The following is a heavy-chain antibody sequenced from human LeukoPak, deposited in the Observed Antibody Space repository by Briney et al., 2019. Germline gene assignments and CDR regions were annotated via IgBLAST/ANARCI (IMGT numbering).Heavy chain of an antibody. Sequence: SDTLSLTCTVSGGSISSYYWSWIRQPPGKGLEWIGYIYYSGSTNYNPSFKSRVTISVDTSKNQFSLKLSSVTAADTAVYYCARGGGYDSLNFDYWGQGTLVTVSS. V-gene: IGHV4-59*01. D-gene: IGHD5-12*01. CDR3: ARGGGYDSLNFDY. J-gene: IGHJ4*02. CDR2: IYYSGST. CDR1: GGSISSYY.